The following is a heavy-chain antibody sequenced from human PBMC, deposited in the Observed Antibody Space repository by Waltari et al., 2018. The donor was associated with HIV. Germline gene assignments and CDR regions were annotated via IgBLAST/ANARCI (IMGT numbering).Heavy chain of an antibody. CDR2: IKSKTDGGTT. CDR3: TTDPVVLIQGNFDY. CDR1: GFTFSNAW. D-gene: IGHD2-21*01. J-gene: IGHJ4*02. Sequence: EVQLVESGGGLVKPGGSLRLSCAASGFTFSNAWMSWVRQAPGKGLEWVGRIKSKTDGGTTDYAAPVKGRFTISRDDSKNTLYLQMNSLKTEDTAVYYCTTDPVVLIQGNFDYWGQGTLVTVSS. V-gene: IGHV3-15*01.